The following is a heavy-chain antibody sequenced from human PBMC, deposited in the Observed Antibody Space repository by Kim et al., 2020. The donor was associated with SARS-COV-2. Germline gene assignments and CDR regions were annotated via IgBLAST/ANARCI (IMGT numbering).Heavy chain of an antibody. CDR3: AREGHPLRFYPYYYYGMDV. D-gene: IGHD3-3*01. CDR1: GYTFTGYY. V-gene: IGHV1-2*06. CDR2: INPNSGGT. J-gene: IGHJ6*02. Sequence: ASVKVSCKASGYTFTGYYMHWVRQAPGQGLEWMGRINPNSGGTNYAQKFQGRVTMTRDTSISTAYMELSRLRSDDTAVYYCAREGHPLRFYPYYYYGMDVWGQGTTVTVSS.